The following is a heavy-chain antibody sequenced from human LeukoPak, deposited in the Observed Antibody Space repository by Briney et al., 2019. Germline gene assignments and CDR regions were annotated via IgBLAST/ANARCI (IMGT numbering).Heavy chain of an antibody. V-gene: IGHV1-18*01. CDR3: ARGLMREYKSGWYMHHFES. CDR1: GDTLTSSG. Sequence: ASVKVSCKASGDTLTSSGITWVRQAPGQGLEWMGWISDYNGNTNYAEKFQGRVTMTTDTMTTDTSTSTAYMEVRTLRSDDTAMYYCARGLMREYKSGWYMHHFESWGQGTPVTVSS. CDR2: ISDYNGNT. J-gene: IGHJ4*02. D-gene: IGHD6-19*01.